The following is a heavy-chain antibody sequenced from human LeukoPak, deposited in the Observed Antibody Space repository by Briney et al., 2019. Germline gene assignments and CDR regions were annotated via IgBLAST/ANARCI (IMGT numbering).Heavy chain of an antibody. CDR1: GYTFTSYA. D-gene: IGHD6-19*01. V-gene: IGHV1-3*01. J-gene: IGHJ5*02. CDR3: ARTVTVAGNWFDP. Sequence: ASVKVSCKASGYTFTSYAIHWVRQGPGQRLEWMGWINAGNGNTKYSQKFQGRVTITRDTSASTAYMELSSLRSEDTAVYYCARTVTVAGNWFDPWGQGTLVTVSS. CDR2: INAGNGNT.